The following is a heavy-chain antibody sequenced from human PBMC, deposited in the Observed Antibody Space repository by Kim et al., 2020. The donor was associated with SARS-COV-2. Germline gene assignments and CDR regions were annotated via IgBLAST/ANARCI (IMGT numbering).Heavy chain of an antibody. J-gene: IGHJ4*02. CDR1: GGSFSGYY. D-gene: IGHD1-26*01. CDR2: INHSGST. V-gene: IGHV4-34*01. Sequence: SETLSLTCAVYGGSFSGYYWSWIRQPPGKGLEWIGEINHSGSTNYNLSLKSRVTISVDTSKNQFSLKLSSVTAADTAVYNCARKFLVGVRWGAIDYWCQG. CDR3: ARKFLVGVRWGAIDY.